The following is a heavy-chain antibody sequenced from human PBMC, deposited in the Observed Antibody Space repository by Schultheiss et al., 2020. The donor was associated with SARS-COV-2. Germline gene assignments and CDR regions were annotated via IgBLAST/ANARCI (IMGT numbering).Heavy chain of an antibody. CDR3: SKDRPTPRYFDY. J-gene: IGHJ4*02. CDR2: ISYDGRNK. Sequence: GGSLRLSCAASGFTFSSYGMHWVRQAPGKGLEWVAVISYDGRNKYYADSVKGRFTISRDNSKNTLYLQMNSLRAEDTAVYYCSKDRPTPRYFDYWGQGNLVTVSS. D-gene: IGHD2-15*01. CDR1: GFTFSSYG. V-gene: IGHV3-30*18.